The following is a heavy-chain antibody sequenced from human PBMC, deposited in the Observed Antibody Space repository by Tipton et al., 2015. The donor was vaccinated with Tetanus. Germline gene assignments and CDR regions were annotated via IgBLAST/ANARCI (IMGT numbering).Heavy chain of an antibody. CDR2: IYYSGST. V-gene: IGHV4-59*01. J-gene: IGHJ6*02. D-gene: IGHD1-1*01. CDR1: GGSISSYY. CDR3: ARCPLLAGTPHPNGMDV. Sequence: GLVKPSETLSLTCTVSGGSISSYYWSWIRQPPGKGLEWIGYIYYSGSTNYNPSLKSRVTISVDTSKNQFSLKLSSVTAADTAVYYCARCPLLAGTPHPNGMDVWGQGTTVTVSS.